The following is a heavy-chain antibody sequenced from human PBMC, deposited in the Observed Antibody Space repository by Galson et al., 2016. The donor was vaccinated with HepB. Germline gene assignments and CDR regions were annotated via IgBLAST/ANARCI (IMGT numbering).Heavy chain of an antibody. CDR3: AIFTGRRYFEL. V-gene: IGHV1-46*01. D-gene: IGHD3-16*01. J-gene: IGHJ2*01. Sequence: SVKVSCKASGYSFTSYYMQWVRQAPGQGLEWMGIINPSGGTTRYAQKFQGRVTMTSDTSTSTVYMEVSSLRSDDTAVYYCAIFTGRRYFELWGRGTLVTVSS. CDR2: INPSGGTT. CDR1: GYSFTSYY.